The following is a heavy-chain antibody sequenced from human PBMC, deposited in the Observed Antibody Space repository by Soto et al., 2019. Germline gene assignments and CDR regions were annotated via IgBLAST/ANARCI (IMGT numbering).Heavy chain of an antibody. V-gene: IGHV1-3*05. CDR2: INAGNGNT. D-gene: IGHD6-19*01. Sequence: QVQLVQSGAEEKKPGASVKVSCKASGYTFTGYAMHWVRQAPGQRLEWMGWINAGNGNTKYSQKFQGRVTITTDTSASTAYTELSSLRSEDTAVYYCARAVAVPADFDYWGQGTLVTVSS. CDR3: ARAVAVPADFDY. CDR1: GYTFTGYA. J-gene: IGHJ4*02.